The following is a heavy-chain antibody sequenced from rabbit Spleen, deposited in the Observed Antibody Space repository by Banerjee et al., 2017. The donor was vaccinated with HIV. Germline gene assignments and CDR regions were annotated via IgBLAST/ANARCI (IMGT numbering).Heavy chain of an antibody. V-gene: IGHV1S47*01. CDR3: VRGASSSGYYSL. J-gene: IGHJ4*01. CDR2: IDLVFGTT. D-gene: IGHD1-1*01. Sequence: QEQLVESGGGLVQPGGSLKLSCKASGFDFSSYGVSWVRQAPGKGLEWIGYIDLVFGTTDYASWVKGRFTISSHNAQNTLYLQLNSLTAADTATYFCVRGASSSGYYSLWGQGTLVTVS. CDR1: GFDFSSYG.